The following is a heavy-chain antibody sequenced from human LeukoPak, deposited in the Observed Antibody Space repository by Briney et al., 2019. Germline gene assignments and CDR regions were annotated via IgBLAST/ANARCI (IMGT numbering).Heavy chain of an antibody. CDR1: GFTFSSYS. CDR3: ARLPHTYAYSS. J-gene: IGHJ5*02. V-gene: IGHV3-48*02. D-gene: IGHD3-16*01. CDR2: ISSSSTAL. Sequence: GGSLGLSCAASGFTFSSYSMPWVRQAPGKGLEWLSFISSSSTALYYADSVKGRFITSRDNAKNLLYLQMNSLRDEDTAMYYCARLPHTYAYSSWGQGTLVTVSS.